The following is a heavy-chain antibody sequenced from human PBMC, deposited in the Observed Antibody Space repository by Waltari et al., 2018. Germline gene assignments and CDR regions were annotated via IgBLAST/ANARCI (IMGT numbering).Heavy chain of an antibody. CDR2: INHSGST. J-gene: IGHJ5*02. V-gene: IGHV4-34*01. CDR1: GGSFSGYY. CDR3: ARGRGIRSGGWFDP. D-gene: IGHD3-16*01. Sequence: QVQLQQWGAGLLKPSETLSLTCAVYGGSFSGYYWSWIRQPPGKGLEWIGEINHSGSTHDNPSRKSRVTISVDTSKNQFSLKLSSVTAADTAVYYCARGRGIRSGGWFDPWGQGTLVTVSS.